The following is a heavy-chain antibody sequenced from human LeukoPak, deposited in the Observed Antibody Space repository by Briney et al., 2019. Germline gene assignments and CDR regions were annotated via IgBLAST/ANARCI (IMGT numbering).Heavy chain of an antibody. CDR2: ISTYSSNT. J-gene: IGHJ4*02. Sequence: SVKVSCKASGYTFSSYGITWVRQAPGQGLEWMGWISTYSSNTNYAQKLQGRVTMTTDTSTTTAYMELRSLRSDDTAVYYCAREIDYWGQGTLVTVSS. CDR1: GYTFSSYG. V-gene: IGHV1-18*01. CDR3: AREIDY.